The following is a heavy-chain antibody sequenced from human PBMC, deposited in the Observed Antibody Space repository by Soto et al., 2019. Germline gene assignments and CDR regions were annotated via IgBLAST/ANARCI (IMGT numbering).Heavy chain of an antibody. CDR1: GYTFTSYA. Sequence: ASVKVSCKASGYTFTSYAMHWVRQAPGQRLEWMGWINAGNGNTKYSQKFQGRVTITRDTSASTAYMELSSLRSEDTAVYYCARVTRDYYDGLDPAAFDIWGQGTMVTVSS. J-gene: IGHJ3*02. CDR2: INAGNGNT. D-gene: IGHD3-22*01. V-gene: IGHV1-3*01. CDR3: ARVTRDYYDGLDPAAFDI.